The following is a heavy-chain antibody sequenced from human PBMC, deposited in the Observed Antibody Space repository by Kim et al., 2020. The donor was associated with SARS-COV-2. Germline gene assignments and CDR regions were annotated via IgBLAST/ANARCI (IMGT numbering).Heavy chain of an antibody. D-gene: IGHD5-18*01. CDR3: ARVDTATITGFDP. CDR2: IYYSGST. Sequence: SETLSLTCTVSGGSISSYYWSWILQPPGKGLEWSGYIYYSGSTNYNPSLKSRVTIAVDTSKNQLSLKLSSVTAADTAVYYCARVDTATITGFDPWGQGTLVTVSS. J-gene: IGHJ5*02. V-gene: IGHV4-59*01. CDR1: GGSISSYY.